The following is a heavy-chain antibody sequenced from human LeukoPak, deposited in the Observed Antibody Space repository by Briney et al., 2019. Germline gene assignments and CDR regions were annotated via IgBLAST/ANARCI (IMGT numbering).Heavy chain of an antibody. Sequence: GGSLRLSCAASGFTFSTYAMSWVRQAPGKGLEWVSAISGSGGSTYYADSVKGRFTTSRDNSKNTLYLQMNSLRAKDTAVYYCAKTKIAVAGTFDYWGQGTLVTVSS. V-gene: IGHV3-23*01. CDR1: GFTFSTYA. J-gene: IGHJ4*02. CDR2: ISGSGGST. D-gene: IGHD6-19*01. CDR3: AKTKIAVAGTFDY.